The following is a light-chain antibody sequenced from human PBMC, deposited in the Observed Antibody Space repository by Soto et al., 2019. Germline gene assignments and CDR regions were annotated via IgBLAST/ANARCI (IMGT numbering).Light chain of an antibody. Sequence: IQVTQTPSSLSASVGDRVTITCRASQGISTYLAWYQQKPGRAPKLLIYTASTLQSGVPSRFSGRGSGTDFTLTISSLQPEDFATYYCQQLNSDPPITFGQGTRLEIK. CDR1: QGISTY. CDR3: QQLNSDPPIT. J-gene: IGKJ5*01. V-gene: IGKV1-9*01. CDR2: TAS.